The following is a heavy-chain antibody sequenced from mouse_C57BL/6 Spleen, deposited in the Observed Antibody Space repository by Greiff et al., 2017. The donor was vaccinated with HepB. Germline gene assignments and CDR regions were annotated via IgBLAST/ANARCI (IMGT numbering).Heavy chain of an antibody. CDR3: ARGVDYDWYFDV. CDR1: GYTFTSYW. CDR2: IDPSDSYT. Sequence: QVQLQQPGAELVKPGASVKLSCKASGYTFTSYWMQWVKQRPGQGLEWIGEIDPSDSYTNYNQKFKGKATLTVDTSSSTAYMQLSSLTSEDSAVYYCARGVDYDWYFDVWGTGTTVTVSS. J-gene: IGHJ1*03. V-gene: IGHV1-50*01. D-gene: IGHD2-4*01.